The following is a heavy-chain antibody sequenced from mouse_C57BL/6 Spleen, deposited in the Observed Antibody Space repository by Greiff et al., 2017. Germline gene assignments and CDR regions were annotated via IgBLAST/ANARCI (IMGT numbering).Heavy chain of an antibody. CDR3: ARRDYGSSLDY. Sequence: VKLVESGAELARPGASVKLSCKASGYTFTSYGISWVKQRTGQGLEWIGEIYPRSGNTYYNEKFKGKATLTADKSSSTAYMELRSLTSEDSAVYFCARRDYGSSLDYWGQGTTLTVSS. D-gene: IGHD1-1*01. J-gene: IGHJ2*01. V-gene: IGHV1-81*01. CDR2: IYPRSGNT. CDR1: GYTFTSYG.